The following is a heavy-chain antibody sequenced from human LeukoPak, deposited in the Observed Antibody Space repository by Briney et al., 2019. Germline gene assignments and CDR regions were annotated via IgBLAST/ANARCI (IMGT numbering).Heavy chain of an antibody. Sequence: PGGSLRLSCAGSGFTFRGSAMHWVRQASGKGLEWVGRIRTKANNYATAYAASLSGRFTISRDDSKNTLYLQMNSLRAEDTAVYYCAIRILYDGGFDYWGQGTLVTVSS. CDR1: GFTFRGSA. CDR3: AIRILYDGGFDY. CDR2: IRTKANNYAT. V-gene: IGHV3-73*01. D-gene: IGHD5/OR15-5a*01. J-gene: IGHJ4*02.